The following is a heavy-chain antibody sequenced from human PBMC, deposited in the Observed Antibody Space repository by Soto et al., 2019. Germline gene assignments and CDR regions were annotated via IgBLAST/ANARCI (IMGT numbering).Heavy chain of an antibody. CDR3: AKDVRDSSPSLWFGELCYFDY. Sequence: GGSLRLSCAASGFTFNNYAMSWVRQAPGKGLEWVSAISGSGGSTYYADSVKGRFTISRDNSKNTLYLKMNSLRAEDTAVYYCAKDVRDSSPSLWFGELCYFDYWGQGTLVTVSS. D-gene: IGHD3-10*01. V-gene: IGHV3-23*01. CDR2: ISGSGGST. CDR1: GFTFNNYA. J-gene: IGHJ4*02.